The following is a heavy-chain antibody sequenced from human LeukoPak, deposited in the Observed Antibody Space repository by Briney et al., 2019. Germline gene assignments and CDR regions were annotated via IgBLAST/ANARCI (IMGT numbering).Heavy chain of an antibody. D-gene: IGHD3-10*01. CDR2: IYYSGYT. J-gene: IGHJ6*03. V-gene: IGHV4-59*01. CDR3: ARTTMVRGTYYMDV. CDR1: GYSISSGYY. Sequence: SETLSLTCTVSGYSISSGYYWAWIRQPPGKGLEWIGYIYYSGYTNYNPSLKSRVTISVDTSKNQFSLKLSSVTASDTAVYYCARTTMVRGTYYMDVWGKGTTVTISS.